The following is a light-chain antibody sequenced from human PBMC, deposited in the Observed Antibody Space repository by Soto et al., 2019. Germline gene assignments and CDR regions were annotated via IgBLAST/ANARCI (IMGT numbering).Light chain of an antibody. CDR2: EVS. CDR1: SSDVGAYNY. Sequence: QSALTQPASVSGSPGQSITISCTGTSSDVGAYNYVSWYQQHPGKAPKLMIYEVSNRPSGVSNRFSGSKSGNTASLTISGLQAEDEADYYCQTYDFRLHVIFGGGTQLTVL. CDR3: QTYDFRLHVI. V-gene: IGLV2-14*01. J-gene: IGLJ2*01.